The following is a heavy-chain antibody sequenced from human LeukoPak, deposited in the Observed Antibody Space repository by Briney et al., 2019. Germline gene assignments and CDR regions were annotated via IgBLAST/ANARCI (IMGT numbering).Heavy chain of an antibody. CDR3: ADYYDSSGYYALDM. J-gene: IGHJ3*02. V-gene: IGHV3-7*01. CDR1: GFTFSRYW. D-gene: IGHD3-22*01. CDR2: INEDGSEK. Sequence: GGSLRLSCAASGFTFSRYWMSWVRQAPGKGLEWVANINEDGSEKNYVDSVKGRFTISRDNAKNSLYLEMNSLTAEDTAVYYCADYYDSSGYYALDMWGQGTMVTVSP.